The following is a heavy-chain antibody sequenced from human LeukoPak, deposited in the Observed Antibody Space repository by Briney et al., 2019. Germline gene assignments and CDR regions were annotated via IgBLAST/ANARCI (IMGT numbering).Heavy chain of an antibody. J-gene: IGHJ6*03. Sequence: PGGSLRLSCAASGLTFSSHEMNWVRQAPGKGLEWVSYISRSGSTIYYAHSVKGRFTISRDNSKNTLYLQMNSLRAEDMAVYYCARDKTSWSNAAEDYYYYMDVWGKGTTVTISS. D-gene: IGHD1-1*01. CDR2: ISRSGSTI. V-gene: IGHV3-48*03. CDR3: ARDKTSWSNAAEDYYYYMDV. CDR1: GLTFSSHE.